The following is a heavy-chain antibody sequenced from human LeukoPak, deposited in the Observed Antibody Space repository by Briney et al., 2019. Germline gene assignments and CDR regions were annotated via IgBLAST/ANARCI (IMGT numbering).Heavy chain of an antibody. D-gene: IGHD6-13*01. Sequence: GESLKISCKGFGYSIATYWIGWVRQMPGKGLEWMGIIYPGDSDTRYSPSFQGQVTISADKSITTAYLQWSSLKASDTAMYYCARLIPGIAAAVDYWGQGTLVTVSS. CDR2: IYPGDSDT. J-gene: IGHJ4*02. CDR3: ARLIPGIAAAVDY. CDR1: GYSIATYW. V-gene: IGHV5-51*01.